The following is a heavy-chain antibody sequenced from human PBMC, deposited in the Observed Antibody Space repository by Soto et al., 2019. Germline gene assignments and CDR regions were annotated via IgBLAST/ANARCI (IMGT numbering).Heavy chain of an antibody. CDR3: ARDKLGSAGYGDYVGNYYYGMDV. V-gene: IGHV3-21*01. D-gene: IGHD4-17*01. CDR1: GFTFSSYS. J-gene: IGHJ6*02. Sequence: GGSLRLSCAASGFTFSSYSMNWVRQAPGKGLEWVSSISSSSSYIYYADSVEGRFTISRDNAKNSLYLQMNSLRAEDTAVYYCARDKLGSAGYGDYVGNYYYGMDVWGQGTTVTVSS. CDR2: ISSSSSYI.